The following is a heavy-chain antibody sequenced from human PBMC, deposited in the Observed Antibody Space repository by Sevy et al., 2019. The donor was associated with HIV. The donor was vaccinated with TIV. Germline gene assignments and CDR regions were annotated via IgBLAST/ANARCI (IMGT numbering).Heavy chain of an antibody. V-gene: IGHV4-34*01. CDR3: ARGRGAVAGLGGWFDP. CDR2: TYHSGDT. CDR1: GGSFSGYY. Sequence: SETLSLTCAVYGGSFSGYYWTWIRQPPGKGLEWIGETYHSGDTNYNPSLKSRFAISVDTSKNQFSLKLSSVTAADTAVYYCARGRGAVAGLGGWFDPWGQGTLVTVSS. J-gene: IGHJ5*02. D-gene: IGHD6-19*01.